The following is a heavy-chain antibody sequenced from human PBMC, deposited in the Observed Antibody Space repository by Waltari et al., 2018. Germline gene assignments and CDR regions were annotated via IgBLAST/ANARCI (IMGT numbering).Heavy chain of an antibody. Sequence: GCVRQPPGNGLEWTATISYSGATYNNPSLKSRVTISVDTSKNQFSLKLSSVTAADTAVYYCATYIGASIGTAAFDVWGQGTMVTVSS. J-gene: IGHJ3*01. D-gene: IGHD3-16*01. CDR3: ATYIGASIGTAAFDV. V-gene: IGHV4-39*01. CDR2: ISYSGAT.